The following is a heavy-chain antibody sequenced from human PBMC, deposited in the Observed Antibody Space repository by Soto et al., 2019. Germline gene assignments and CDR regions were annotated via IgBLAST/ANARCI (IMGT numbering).Heavy chain of an antibody. V-gene: IGHV3-30-3*01. J-gene: IGHJ6*02. CDR3: ARGTTTSAFSAMDV. CDR1: GFTFSYHA. Sequence: QVQLVESGGGVVQPGRSLRLSCAGSGFTFSYHALNWVRQAPGKGLEWVAVISYDGDNKYIAESVKGRFTISSANSKNTVSLQMNGLRAEDTAMYFCARGTTTSAFSAMDVWGQGTTVTVSS. CDR2: ISYDGDNK. D-gene: IGHD1-1*01.